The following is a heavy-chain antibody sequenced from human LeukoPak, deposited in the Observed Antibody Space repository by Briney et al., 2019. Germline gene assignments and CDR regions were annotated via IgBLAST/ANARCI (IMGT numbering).Heavy chain of an antibody. J-gene: IGHJ4*02. CDR3: ARASCTNGVCYTFRRGGKFDY. CDR1: GGSIRTSSYY. D-gene: IGHD2-8*01. CDR2: FYSSGTP. Sequence: SETLSLTCSVSGGSIRTSSYYWGWIRQPPGKGLEWIGNFYSSGTPYYNPSLKSRVTISGDTSKNQFSLKLSSVTAADTAVYYCARASCTNGVCYTFRRGGKFDYWGQGTLVTVSS. V-gene: IGHV4-39*07.